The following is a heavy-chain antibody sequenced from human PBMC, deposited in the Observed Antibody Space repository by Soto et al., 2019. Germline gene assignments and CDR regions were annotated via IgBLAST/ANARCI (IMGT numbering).Heavy chain of an antibody. Sequence: GASVKVSCKASGYTFTGYYMHWVRQAPGQGLEWMGWINPNSGGTNYAQKFQGWVTMTRDTSISTAYMELSRLRSDDTAVYYCARSLPYYDFASDENYYMDVWGKGTTVTVSS. CDR1: GYTFTGYY. CDR3: ARSLPYYDFASDENYYMDV. D-gene: IGHD3-3*01. J-gene: IGHJ6*03. CDR2: INPNSGGT. V-gene: IGHV1-2*04.